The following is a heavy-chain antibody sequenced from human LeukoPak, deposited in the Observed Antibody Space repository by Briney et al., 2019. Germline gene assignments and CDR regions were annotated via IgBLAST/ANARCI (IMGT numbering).Heavy chain of an antibody. V-gene: IGHV3-33*01. J-gene: IGHJ4*02. CDR2: IWYDGSNK. CDR1: GFTFSSYG. D-gene: IGHD5-18*01. Sequence: GGSLRLSCAASGFTFSSYGMHWVRQAPGKGLEWVAVIWYDGSNKYYADSVKGRFTISRDNSKNTLYLQMNGLRAEDTAVYYCARATGYSYGLDYWGQGTLVTVSS. CDR3: ARATGYSYGLDY.